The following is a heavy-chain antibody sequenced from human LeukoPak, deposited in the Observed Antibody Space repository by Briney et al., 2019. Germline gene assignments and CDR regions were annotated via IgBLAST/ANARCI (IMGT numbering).Heavy chain of an antibody. D-gene: IGHD5-12*01. CDR1: GGSVSSGSYY. CDR2: IYYSGST. CDR3: AKAGGGYDLYYYYYYGMDV. Sequence: SETLSLTCTVSGGSVSSGSYYWSWIRQPPGKGLEWIGYIYYSGSTNYNPSLKSRVTIPVDTSKNQFSLKLSSVTAADTAVYYCAKAGGGYDLYYYYYYGMDVWGQGTTVTVSS. J-gene: IGHJ6*02. V-gene: IGHV4-61*01.